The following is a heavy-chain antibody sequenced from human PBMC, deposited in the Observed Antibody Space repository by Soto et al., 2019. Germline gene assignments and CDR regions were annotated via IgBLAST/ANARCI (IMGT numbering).Heavy chain of an antibody. Sequence: EVQLVQSGAEVKKPGESLRISCKGSGYSFTSYWISWVPQMPGKGLEWMGRIDPSDSYTNYSPSFQGHVTISADKSISTAYLQWSSLKASDTAMYYCARHSDILTGYYSGMVHDYWGQGTLVTVSS. J-gene: IGHJ4*02. CDR3: ARHSDILTGYYSGMVHDY. D-gene: IGHD3-9*01. V-gene: IGHV5-10-1*03. CDR1: GYSFTSYW. CDR2: IDPSDSYT.